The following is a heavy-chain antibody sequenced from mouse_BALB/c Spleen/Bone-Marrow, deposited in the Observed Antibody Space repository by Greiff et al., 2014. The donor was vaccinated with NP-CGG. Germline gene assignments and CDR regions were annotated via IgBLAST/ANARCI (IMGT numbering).Heavy chain of an antibody. Sequence: VKLQESGAELVRPGSSVKISCKASGYAFSGYWMNWVKQRPGQGLEWIRQIYPGDGDTDYNGKFKGKATLTADKSSSTAYMRLSSLTSEDSAVYFCARGGISVDYWGQGTTLTVSS. V-gene: IGHV1-80*01. CDR2: IYPGDGDT. CDR3: ARGGISVDY. J-gene: IGHJ2*01. CDR1: GYAFSGYW.